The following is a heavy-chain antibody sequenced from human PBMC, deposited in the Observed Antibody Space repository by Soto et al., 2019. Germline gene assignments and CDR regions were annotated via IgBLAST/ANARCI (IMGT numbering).Heavy chain of an antibody. V-gene: IGHV4-34*01. CDR2: LNHSGST. J-gene: IGHJ1*01. D-gene: IGHD3-9*01. Sequence: SETLSLTCAVYGGSFSGYYWSWIRQPPGKGLEWIGELNHSGSTNYNPSLKSRVTISVDTSKNQFSLKLSSVTAADTAVYYCARGLVRYFATQYFQHWGQGTLVTVSS. CDR3: ARGLVRYFATQYFQH. CDR1: GGSFSGYY.